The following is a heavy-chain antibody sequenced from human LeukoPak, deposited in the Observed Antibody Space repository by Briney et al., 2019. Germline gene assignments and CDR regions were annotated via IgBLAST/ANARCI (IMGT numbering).Heavy chain of an antibody. Sequence: ASVKVSCKASGYTFTSYGISWVRQAPGQGLEWMGWISAYNGNTNYAQKLQGRVTMTTDTSTSTAYMELRSLRSDDTAVYYCARGVSGLISLYYYDSSGYYHFDYWGQGTLVTVSS. CDR1: GYTFTSYG. CDR3: ARGVSGLISLYYYDSSGYYHFDY. CDR2: ISAYNGNT. J-gene: IGHJ4*02. V-gene: IGHV1-18*01. D-gene: IGHD3-22*01.